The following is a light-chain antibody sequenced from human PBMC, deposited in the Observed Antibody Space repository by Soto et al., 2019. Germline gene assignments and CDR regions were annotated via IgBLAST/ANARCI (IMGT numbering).Light chain of an antibody. CDR2: GAS. CDR1: QSININ. J-gene: IGKJ5*01. CDR3: QQYDNWPIT. V-gene: IGKV3-15*01. Sequence: EIGMTQSPATLSVSPGERATLSCRSSQSININLAWYQQKPGQAPRVLIYGASNRATGLPARFSGSGSGTEFTLIISSLQSEDSAVYYCQQYDNWPITFGQGTRLEI.